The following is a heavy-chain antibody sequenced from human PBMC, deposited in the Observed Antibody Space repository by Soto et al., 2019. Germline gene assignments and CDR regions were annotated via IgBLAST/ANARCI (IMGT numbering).Heavy chain of an antibody. D-gene: IGHD2-21*01. CDR1: GYTFTSYG. Sequence: ASVKVSCKASGYTFTSYGISWVRQAPGQGLEWMGWINACNGNTDYAQKLQGRLTMTRNTSISTAYMELSSLRSEDTAVYYCARGPALTLAYDAFDIWGQGTMVTVSS. CDR2: INACNGNT. CDR3: ARGPALTLAYDAFDI. V-gene: IGHV1-18*01. J-gene: IGHJ3*02.